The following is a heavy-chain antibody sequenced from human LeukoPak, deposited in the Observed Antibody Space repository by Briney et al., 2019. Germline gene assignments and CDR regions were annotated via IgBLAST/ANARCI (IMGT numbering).Heavy chain of an antibody. CDR3: ASDTYYYDSSGYYYPGEAFDL. J-gene: IGHJ3*01. D-gene: IGHD3-22*01. V-gene: IGHV1-69*04. CDR1: GGTFSSYA. Sequence: GSSVKVCCTASGGTFSSYAISWVRQAPGQGLEWMGRIIPILGIANYAQKFQGRVTITADKSTSTAYMELSSLRSEDTAVYYCASDTYYYDSSGYYYPGEAFDLWGQGTMVTVSS. CDR2: IIPILGIA.